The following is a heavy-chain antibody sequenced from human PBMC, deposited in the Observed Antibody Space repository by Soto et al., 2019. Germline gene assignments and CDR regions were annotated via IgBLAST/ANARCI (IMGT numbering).Heavy chain of an antibody. CDR3: ARVGNSWTPYYYYYGMDV. Sequence: ASETLSLTCAVYGGSFSGYYWSWIRQPPGKGLEWIGEINHSGSTNYNPSLKSRVTISVDTSKNQFSLKLSSVTAADTAVYYCARVGNSWTPYYYYYGMDVWGQGTTVTVSS. J-gene: IGHJ6*02. D-gene: IGHD6-13*01. CDR2: INHSGST. V-gene: IGHV4-34*01. CDR1: GGSFSGYY.